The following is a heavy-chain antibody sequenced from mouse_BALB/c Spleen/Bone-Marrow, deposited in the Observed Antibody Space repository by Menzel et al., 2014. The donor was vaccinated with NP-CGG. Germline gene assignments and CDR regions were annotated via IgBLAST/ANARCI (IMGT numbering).Heavy chain of an antibody. CDR1: GYSITSGYS. CDR2: IHYSGGT. Sequence: EVQLQQSGPALVKPSQSLSLTCTVTGYSITSGYSWHWIRQFPGSTLEWMGYIHYSGGTNYNPSLKGRISITRDTSKNQFFLQLNSVTTEDTATYYCARWNSYYAMDYWGQGTSVTVSS. J-gene: IGHJ4*01. D-gene: IGHD3-1*01. CDR3: ARWNSYYAMDY. V-gene: IGHV3-1*02.